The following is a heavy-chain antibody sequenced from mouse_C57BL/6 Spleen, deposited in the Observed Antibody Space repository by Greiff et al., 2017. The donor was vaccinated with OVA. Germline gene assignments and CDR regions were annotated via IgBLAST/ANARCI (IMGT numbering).Heavy chain of an antibody. CDR2: ISYDGSN. J-gene: IGHJ2*01. D-gene: IGHD1-1*01. CDR3: ANYYGSSYEGSFDY. Sequence: ESGPGLVKPSQSLSLTCSVTGYSITSGYYWNWIRQFPGNKLEWMGYISYDGSNNYNPSLKNRISITRDTSKNQFFLKLNSVTTEDTATYYCANYYGSSYEGSFDYWGQGTTLTVSS. CDR1: GYSITSGYY. V-gene: IGHV3-6*01.